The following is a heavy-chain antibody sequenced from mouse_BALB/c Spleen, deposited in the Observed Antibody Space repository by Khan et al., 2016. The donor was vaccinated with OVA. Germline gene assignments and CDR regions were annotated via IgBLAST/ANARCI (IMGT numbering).Heavy chain of an antibody. J-gene: IGHJ3*01. Sequence: QVQLKESGAELAKPGASVKMSCKASGYTFTTYWIHWVKQRPGQGLEWIGYINPSTGYTEYNQKLKDKATLTADKSSSTAYMQLSSLTSEDSAVYYCVRTATMTYRFAYWGQGTLVTVSA. CDR2: INPSTGYT. CDR1: GYTFTTYW. V-gene: IGHV1-7*01. D-gene: IGHD2-4*01. CDR3: VRTATMTYRFAY.